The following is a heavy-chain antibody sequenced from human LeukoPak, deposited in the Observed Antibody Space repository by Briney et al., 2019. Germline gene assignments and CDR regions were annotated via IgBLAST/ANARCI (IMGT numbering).Heavy chain of an antibody. J-gene: IGHJ5*02. CDR3: AKDIDGAGTLGP. CDR2: ISYDGSNK. CDR1: GCTFSSCG. V-gene: IGHV3-30*18. D-gene: IGHD1-1*01. Sequence: QPGRSLRLSCAASGCTFSSCGMHWVRQAPGKGLEWVAVISYDGSNKYYADSVKGRFTISRDNSKNTLYLQMNSLRAEGTAVYYCAKDIDGAGTLGPWGQGTLVTVSS.